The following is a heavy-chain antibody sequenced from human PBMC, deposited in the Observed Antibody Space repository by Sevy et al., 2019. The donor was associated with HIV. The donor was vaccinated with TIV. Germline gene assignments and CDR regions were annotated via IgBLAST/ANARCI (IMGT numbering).Heavy chain of an antibody. J-gene: IGHJ5*02. D-gene: IGHD3-22*01. Sequence: SETLSLTCTVSRASISNYFWTWIRQPLGKGLEWIGYMYNSGSTNYNPSLKSRVTMSVDTSKSQFSLKLTSVTAADTAFYYCARYYYDSSGPGSWFGLWGQGILVTVSS. CDR3: ARYYYDSSGPGSWFGL. V-gene: IGHV4-59*01. CDR2: MYNSGST. CDR1: RASISNYF.